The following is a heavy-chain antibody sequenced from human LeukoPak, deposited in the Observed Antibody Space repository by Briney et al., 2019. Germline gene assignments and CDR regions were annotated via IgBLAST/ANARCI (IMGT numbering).Heavy chain of an antibody. CDR3: ARVSRWLQWSCLDY. CDR2: IKQDGSEK. Sequence: QPGGSLRLSCAASGFTFSSYAMSWVRQAPGKGLEWVANIKQDGSEKYYVDSVKGRFTISRDNAKNSLYLQMNSLRAEDTAVYYCARVSRWLQWSCLDYWGQGTLVTVSS. V-gene: IGHV3-7*03. J-gene: IGHJ4*02. CDR1: GFTFSSYA. D-gene: IGHD5-24*01.